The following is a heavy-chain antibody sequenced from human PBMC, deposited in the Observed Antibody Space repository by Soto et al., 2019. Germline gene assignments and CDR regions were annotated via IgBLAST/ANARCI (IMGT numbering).Heavy chain of an antibody. CDR1: GYTFTKYD. Sequence: QVQLVQSGAEVKRPGASVKVSCKASGYTFTKYDISWVRQAPGQGLEWLGLISPNSGRPSYAQKCEGRVTMTTDTSTTTAYLELRSLRSDDTAVYYCVRQYYDFWTDYTDFDYWGQGTLVTVSS. V-gene: IGHV1-18*04. CDR2: ISPNSGRP. CDR3: VRQYYDFWTDYTDFDY. J-gene: IGHJ4*02. D-gene: IGHD3-3*01.